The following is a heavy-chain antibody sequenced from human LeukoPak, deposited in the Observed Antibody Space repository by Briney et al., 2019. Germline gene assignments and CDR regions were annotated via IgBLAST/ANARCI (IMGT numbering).Heavy chain of an antibody. CDR2: LYDDGST. V-gene: IGHV3-53*01. CDR1: GFTVSSNY. Sequence: GGSLRLSCAASGFTVSSNYMSWVRQAPGKGLEWVSVLYDDGSTYYADSVKGRFTISRDNSKNTLYLQMNSLRAEDTAVYNCARGDRGYFDYWGQGTLVTVSS. J-gene: IGHJ4*02. D-gene: IGHD1-26*01. CDR3: ARGDRGYFDY.